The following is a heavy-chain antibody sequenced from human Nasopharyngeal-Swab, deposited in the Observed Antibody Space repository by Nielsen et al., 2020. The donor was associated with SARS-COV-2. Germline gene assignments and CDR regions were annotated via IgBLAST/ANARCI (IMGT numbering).Heavy chain of an antibody. CDR1: GYTFTSYG. V-gene: IGHV1-18*01. D-gene: IGHD2-15*01. CDR2: ISAYNGNT. CDR3: ARERGVVVVAAKVFHPIPARFDP. J-gene: IGHJ5*02. Sequence: ASVKVSCKASGYTFTSYGISWVRQAPGQGLEWMGWISAYNGNTNYAQKLQGRVTITRDTSASTAYMELSSLRSEDTAVYYCARERGVVVVAAKVFHPIPARFDPWGQGTLVTVSS.